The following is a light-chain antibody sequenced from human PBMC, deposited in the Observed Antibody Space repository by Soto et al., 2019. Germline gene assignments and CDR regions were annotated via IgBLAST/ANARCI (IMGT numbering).Light chain of an antibody. Sequence: EIVMAQSPATLSVPPGERATLSCRASQGLDNNLAWYQQKPGQAPRLLIYATSTRATGIPARFSGSGSGTEFTLTISSLHSEDFAVFYCQQYNNWTWTFGQGTKVEIK. J-gene: IGKJ1*01. CDR1: QGLDNN. CDR3: QQYNNWTWT. V-gene: IGKV3-15*01. CDR2: ATS.